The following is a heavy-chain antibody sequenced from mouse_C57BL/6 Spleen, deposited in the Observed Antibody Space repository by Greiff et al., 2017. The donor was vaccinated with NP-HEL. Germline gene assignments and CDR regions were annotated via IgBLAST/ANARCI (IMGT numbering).Heavy chain of an antibody. J-gene: IGHJ3*01. CDR3: ARGDYDDGRFAY. CDR1: GFTFSDYG. Sequence: EVQRVESGGGLVKPGGSLKLSCAASGFTFSDYGMHWVRQAPEKGLEWVAYISSGSSTIYYADTVKGRFTISRDNAKNTLFLQMTSLRSEDTAMYYCARGDYDDGRFAYWGQGTLVTVSA. V-gene: IGHV5-17*01. CDR2: ISSGSSTI. D-gene: IGHD2-4*01.